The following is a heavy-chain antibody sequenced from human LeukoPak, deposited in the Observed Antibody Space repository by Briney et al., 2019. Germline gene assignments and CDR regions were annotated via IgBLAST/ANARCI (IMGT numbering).Heavy chain of an antibody. CDR3: ARRQPHDY. D-gene: IGHD5-18*01. Sequence: GGSLRLSCAASGFTFSSYSMNWVRQAPGKGLECISYISNSSSSIYYADSVKGRLTISRDNAKNSLYLQMNSLRAEDTAVYYCARRQPHDYWGQGTLVTVSS. V-gene: IGHV3-48*04. CDR1: GFTFSSYS. CDR2: ISNSSSSI. J-gene: IGHJ4*02.